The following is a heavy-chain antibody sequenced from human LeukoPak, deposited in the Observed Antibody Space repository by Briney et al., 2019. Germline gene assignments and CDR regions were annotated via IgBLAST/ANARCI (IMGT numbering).Heavy chain of an antibody. CDR3: ARGGGLDV. J-gene: IGHJ6*02. D-gene: IGHD3-16*01. Sequence: GGSLRLSCAASGFTFSSYWMNWARQAPGKGLEWVASINHNGNVNYYVDSVKGRFTISRDNAKNSLYLHMSNLRAEDTAVYFCARGGGLDVWGQGATVTVSS. CDR1: GFTFSSYW. CDR2: INHNGNVN. V-gene: IGHV3-7*03.